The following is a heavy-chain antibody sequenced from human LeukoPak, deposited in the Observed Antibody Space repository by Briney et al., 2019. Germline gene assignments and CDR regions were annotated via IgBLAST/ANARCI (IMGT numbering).Heavy chain of an antibody. V-gene: IGHV3-21*01. D-gene: IGHD3-10*01. CDR2: ISRSSSYI. CDR1: GFTFRTYS. CDR3: ATEVLWFGELLLDGPGAFDI. Sequence: PGGSLRLSRAVSGFTFRTYSMNWVRQAPGKGLEWVSSISRSSSYIYYADSVKGRFTISRDNAKNSLYLQINSLRAEDTAVYYCATEVLWFGELLLDGPGAFDIWGQGTMVTVSS. J-gene: IGHJ3*02.